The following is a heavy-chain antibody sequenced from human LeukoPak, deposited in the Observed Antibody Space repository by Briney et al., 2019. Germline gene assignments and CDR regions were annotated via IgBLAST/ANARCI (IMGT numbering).Heavy chain of an antibody. J-gene: IGHJ3*02. D-gene: IGHD5-24*01. CDR2: IYTSGST. CDR3: ARHRAEMATITDDAFDM. V-gene: IGHV4-4*07. CDR1: GGSISSYY. Sequence: SETLSLTCTVSGGSISSYYWSWIRQPAGKGLEWIGRIYTSGSTNYNPSLKSRVTMSLDTSKNQFSLRLSSVTAADTAVFYCARHRAEMATITDDAFDMWGQGTMVTVSS.